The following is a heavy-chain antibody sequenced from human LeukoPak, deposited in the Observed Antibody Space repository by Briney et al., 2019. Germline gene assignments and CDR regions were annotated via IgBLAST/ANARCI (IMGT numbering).Heavy chain of an antibody. D-gene: IGHD3-3*01. CDR1: GFTFSGYS. CDR3: ARDPGFWSGSGYFDY. V-gene: IGHV3-21*01. CDR2: ISSSSSYI. J-gene: IGHJ4*02. Sequence: GGSLRLSCAASGFTFSGYSMNWVRQAPGKGLEWVSSISSSSSYIYYADSVKGRFTISRDNAKNSLYLQMNSLRAEDTAVYYCARDPGFWSGSGYFDYWGQGTLVTVSS.